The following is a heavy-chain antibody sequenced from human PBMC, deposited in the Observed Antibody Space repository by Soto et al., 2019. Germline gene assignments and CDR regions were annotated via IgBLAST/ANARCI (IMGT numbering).Heavy chain of an antibody. D-gene: IGHD6-19*01. CDR3: AREDKEAGSSSHHVDY. V-gene: IGHV3-33*01. Sequence: QVQLVESGGGVVQPGRSLRLSCAASGFTFSSYGMHWVRQAPGKGLEWVAVIWYDGSNKYYADSVEGRFTISRDNSKNTLYLQMNSLRAEDTAVYYCAREDKEAGSSSHHVDYWGQGTLVTVSS. J-gene: IGHJ4*02. CDR2: IWYDGSNK. CDR1: GFTFSSYG.